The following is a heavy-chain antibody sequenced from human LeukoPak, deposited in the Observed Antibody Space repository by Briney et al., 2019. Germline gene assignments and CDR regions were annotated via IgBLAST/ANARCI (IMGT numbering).Heavy chain of an antibody. CDR3: AKDRYCTNGVCYTHGY. CDR1: GFTFSSYA. V-gene: IGHV3-23*01. D-gene: IGHD2-8*01. Sequence: PGGSLRLSCAASGFTFSSYAMSWVRQAPGKGLEWVSAISGSGGSTYYADSVKGRFTISRDNSKNTLYLQMNSLRAEDTAVYYCAKDRYCTNGVCYTHGYWGQGTLVTVSS. J-gene: IGHJ4*02. CDR2: ISGSGGST.